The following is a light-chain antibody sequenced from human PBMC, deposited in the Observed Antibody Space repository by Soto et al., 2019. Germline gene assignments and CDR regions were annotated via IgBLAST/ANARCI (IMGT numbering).Light chain of an antibody. CDR1: SSNIGAGYD. CDR3: QSYDISLSVSVI. Sequence: QSVLTQPPSVSGAPGQRVTISCTGCSSNIGAGYDVQWYQQLPGAAPKLLIFGNSNRPSGVPDRFSGSRSGTSASLAITGLQAEDEADYFCQSYDISLSVSVIFGGGTKLTVL. J-gene: IGLJ2*01. CDR2: GNS. V-gene: IGLV1-40*01.